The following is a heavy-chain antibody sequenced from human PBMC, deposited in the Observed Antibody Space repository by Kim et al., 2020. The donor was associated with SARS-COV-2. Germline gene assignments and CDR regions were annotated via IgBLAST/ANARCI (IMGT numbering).Heavy chain of an antibody. D-gene: IGHD5-12*01. CDR3: AREYSMPGTGMDYYYGMDV. CDR1: GFTFSSYW. CDR2: INSDGSST. J-gene: IGHJ6*02. Sequence: GGSLRLSCAASGFTFSSYWMHWVRQAPGKGLVWVSRINSDGSSTSYADSVKGRFTISRDNAKNTLYLQMNSLRAEDTAVYYCAREYSMPGTGMDYYYGMDVWGQGTTVTVSS. V-gene: IGHV3-74*01.